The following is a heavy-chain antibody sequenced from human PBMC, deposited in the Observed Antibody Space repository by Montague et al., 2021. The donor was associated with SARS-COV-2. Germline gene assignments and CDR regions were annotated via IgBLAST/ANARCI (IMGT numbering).Heavy chain of an antibody. Sequence: CAISGDSVSSNRAAWNWIRQSPSRGLEWLGRTYYRSKWYNDYAVSVKSRITINPDTSKNQFSLQLNSVTPEDTAAYYCARGIWFGELLTGYYYYGMDVWGQGTTVTVSS. D-gene: IGHD3-10*01. J-gene: IGHJ6*02. CDR3: ARGIWFGELLTGYYYYGMDV. V-gene: IGHV6-1*01. CDR2: TYYRSKWYN. CDR1: GDSVSSNRAA.